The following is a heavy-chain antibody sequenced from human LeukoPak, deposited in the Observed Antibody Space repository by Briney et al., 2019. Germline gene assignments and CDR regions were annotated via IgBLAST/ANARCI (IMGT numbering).Heavy chain of an antibody. CDR1: GYTFTGYY. CDR2: INPKTGGT. V-gene: IGHV1-2*02. Sequence: ASVKVSCKASGYTFTGYYMHWVRQAPGQGLEWVGWINPKTGGTSYAQKFQGRVTVTRDTSISTVNMELSRLTSDDTAVYYCARATAENDHWGQGTLVTVSS. J-gene: IGHJ4*02. CDR3: ARATAENDH. D-gene: IGHD1-14*01.